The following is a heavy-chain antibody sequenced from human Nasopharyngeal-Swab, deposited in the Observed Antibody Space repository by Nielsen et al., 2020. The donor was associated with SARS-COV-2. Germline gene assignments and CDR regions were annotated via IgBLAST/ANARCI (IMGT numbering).Heavy chain of an antibody. CDR3: ADGLRGGFEMDY. CDR2: IRGSGTSI. Sequence: GESLKISCAGSGFTFSDYYMTWIRQAPGKGLEWVSDIRGSGTSIYYADSVKGRFTISRDNANNSLYLQMNRLRAADTAFYFCADGLRGGFEMDYWGQGTLVTVSS. D-gene: IGHD3-10*01. V-gene: IGHV3-11*04. CDR1: GFTFSDYY. J-gene: IGHJ4*02.